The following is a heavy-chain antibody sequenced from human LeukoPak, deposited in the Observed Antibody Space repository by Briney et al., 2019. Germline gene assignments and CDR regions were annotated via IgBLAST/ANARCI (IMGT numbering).Heavy chain of an antibody. CDR3: AKDLPSRQLPRGYFQH. Sequence: GGSLRLSCAASGFTFSSYAMSWVRQAPGKGLEWVSAISGSGGSTYYADSVKGRFTISRDNSKNTLYLQMNSLRAEDTAVYYCAKDLPSRQLPRGYFQHWGQGTLVTVSS. J-gene: IGHJ1*01. CDR1: GFTFSSYA. D-gene: IGHD2-2*01. V-gene: IGHV3-23*01. CDR2: ISGSGGST.